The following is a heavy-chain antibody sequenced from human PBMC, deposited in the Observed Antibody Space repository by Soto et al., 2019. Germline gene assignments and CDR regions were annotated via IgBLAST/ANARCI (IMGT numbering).Heavy chain of an antibody. Sequence: QVQLVQSGAEVKKPGSSVKVSCKASGGTFSSYTISWVRQAPGQGLEWMGRIIPILGIANYAQKFQGRVTITADKSTSTAYMELSSLSSEATAVYYCASYSSGDAFEIWGQGTMVTVSS. CDR2: IIPILGIA. J-gene: IGHJ3*02. D-gene: IGHD4-4*01. CDR3: ASYSSGDAFEI. V-gene: IGHV1-69*02. CDR1: GGTFSSYT.